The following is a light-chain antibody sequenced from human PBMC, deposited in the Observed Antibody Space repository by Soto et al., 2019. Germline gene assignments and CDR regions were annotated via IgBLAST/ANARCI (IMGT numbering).Light chain of an antibody. V-gene: IGKV1-39*02. CDR2: AAS. CDR1: QSISSY. J-gene: IGKJ5*01. Sequence: DIQMTQSPSSLSASVGDRVTITCRASQSISSYLNWYQQKPGKAPKLLIYAASSLQSGVPSRFSGSGSGTDLTLTISSLQPEEFAVYYCQEHASIFGQGTRLEIK. CDR3: QEHASI.